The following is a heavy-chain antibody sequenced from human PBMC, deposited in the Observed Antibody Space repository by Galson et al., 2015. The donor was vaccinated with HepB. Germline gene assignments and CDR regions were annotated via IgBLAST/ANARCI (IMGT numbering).Heavy chain of an antibody. CDR1: GFMFSSYW. J-gene: IGHJ4*02. CDR3: ARDHPYDFWSGRLDV. Sequence: SLRLSCAASGFMFSSYWMTWVRQAPGKGPEWVANVKQDGSEKYYVDSVKGRFSIYRDNDKNSLFLQMNSLRAEDTAVYYCARDHPYDFWSGRLDVWGQGTLLTVSS. D-gene: IGHD3-3*01. V-gene: IGHV3-7*03. CDR2: VKQDGSEK.